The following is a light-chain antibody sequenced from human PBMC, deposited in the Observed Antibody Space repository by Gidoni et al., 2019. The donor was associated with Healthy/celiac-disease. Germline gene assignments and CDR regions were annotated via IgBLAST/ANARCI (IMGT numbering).Light chain of an antibody. Sequence: SSELTQPPSVHVSPGQPASITCSGDKLGDKYACWYQQKTCQSPVLVIYQDSKRPSGIPERFSGSNSGNTATLTISGTQAMDEADYYCQAWDSSTVVFGGGTKLTVL. V-gene: IGLV3-1*01. CDR2: QDS. CDR1: KLGDKY. CDR3: QAWDSSTVV. J-gene: IGLJ2*01.